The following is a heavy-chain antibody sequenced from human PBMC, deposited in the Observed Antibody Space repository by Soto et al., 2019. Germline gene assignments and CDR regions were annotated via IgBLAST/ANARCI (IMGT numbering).Heavy chain of an antibody. CDR1: GFTFNTYG. V-gene: IGHV3-30*18. CDR2: ISNDGSNK. D-gene: IGHD1-7*01. CDR3: ANWNYPQSD. Sequence: QVQLVESGGGVVQPGKSLRLSCAASGFTFNTYGMHWVRQAPGKGPEWVAVISNDGSNKYYADSVKGRFTISRDNPKNTLYLQMNSLRAEDTAVYYCANWNYPQSDWGQGTLVTVSS. J-gene: IGHJ4*02.